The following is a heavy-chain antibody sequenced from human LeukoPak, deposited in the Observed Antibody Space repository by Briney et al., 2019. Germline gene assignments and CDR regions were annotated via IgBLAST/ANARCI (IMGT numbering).Heavy chain of an antibody. CDR2: INHSGST. CDR1: GGSFSGYY. Sequence: SETLSLTCAVYGGSFSGYYWSWIRQPPGQGLERNGEINHSGSTNSYPSLKSLLTISVDTSHHQFSLKQGSVPAAATALYYCASIWCSGGSCYHNYYYGMEVGGEGTTVSVS. V-gene: IGHV4-34*01. D-gene: IGHD2-15*01. CDR3: ASIWCSGGSCYHNYYYGMEV. J-gene: IGHJ6*02.